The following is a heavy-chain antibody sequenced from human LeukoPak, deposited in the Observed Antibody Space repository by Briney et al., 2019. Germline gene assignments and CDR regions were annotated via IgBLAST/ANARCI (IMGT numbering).Heavy chain of an antibody. CDR1: GYTFTSYD. V-gene: IGHV1-8*01. Sequence: ASVKVSCKASGYTFTSYDINWVRQATGQGLAWMGWMNPNSGNTGYAQKFQGRVTMTRNTSISTAYMELSSLRSEDTAVYYCARQAVTISYYYYGMDVRGQGTTVTVSS. CDR3: ARQAVTISYYYYGMDV. CDR2: MNPNSGNT. D-gene: IGHD4-17*01. J-gene: IGHJ6*02.